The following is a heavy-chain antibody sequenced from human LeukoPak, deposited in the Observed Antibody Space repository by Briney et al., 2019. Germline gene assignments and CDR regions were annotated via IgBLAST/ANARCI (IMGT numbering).Heavy chain of an antibody. CDR1: GDSITGYY. Sequence: PSETLSLTCTVSGDSITGYYWSWIRQPPGKGLEWIGYIYYSGSTNYNPSLKSRVTMSVDTSKNQFSLKLSSVTAADAAVYYCARVGGSTWYFGYWGQGTLVTVSS. CDR3: ARVGGSTWYFGY. V-gene: IGHV4-59*01. CDR2: IYYSGST. D-gene: IGHD6-13*01. J-gene: IGHJ4*02.